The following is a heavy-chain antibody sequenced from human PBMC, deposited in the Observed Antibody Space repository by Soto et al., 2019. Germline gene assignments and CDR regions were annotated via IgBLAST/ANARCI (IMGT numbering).Heavy chain of an antibody. J-gene: IGHJ4*02. D-gene: IGHD2-8*01. CDR2: IYYSGST. CDR3: ARPDIVLMVYGPFDY. CDR1: GGSISSSSYY. Sequence: TSETLSLTCTVSGGSISSSSYYWGWIRQPPGKGLEWIGSIYYSGSTYYNPSLKSRVTISVDTSKNQFSLKLSSVTAADTAVYYCARPDIVLMVYGPFDYWGQGTLVTVSS. V-gene: IGHV4-39*01.